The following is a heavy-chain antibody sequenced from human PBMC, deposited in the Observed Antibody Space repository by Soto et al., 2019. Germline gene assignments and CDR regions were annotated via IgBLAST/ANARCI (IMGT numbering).Heavy chain of an antibody. CDR1: GFTFSSYA. V-gene: IGHV3-30-3*01. Sequence: GSLRLSCAASGFTFSSYAMHWVRQAPGKGLEWVAVISYDGSNKYYADSVKGRFTISRDNSKNTLYLQMNSLRAEDTAVYYCASGMATIPFDYWGQGTMVTVSS. CDR3: ASGMATIPFDY. D-gene: IGHD5-12*01. CDR2: ISYDGSNK. J-gene: IGHJ4*02.